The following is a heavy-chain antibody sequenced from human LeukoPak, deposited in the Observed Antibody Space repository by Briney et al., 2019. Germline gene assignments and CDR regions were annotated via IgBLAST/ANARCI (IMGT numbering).Heavy chain of an antibody. CDR1: GDSISSGGYW. Sequence: SQTLSLTCAVSGDSISSGGYWWSWIRQHPGKGLEWIGYIYYSGSAYYNPSLKSRVTISVDTSKNQFSLKLNSVTPADTAVYYCARVGFDFWSGYRIDYWGQGTLVTVSS. CDR2: IYYSGSA. D-gene: IGHD3-3*01. CDR3: ARVGFDFWSGYRIDY. J-gene: IGHJ4*02. V-gene: IGHV4-31*11.